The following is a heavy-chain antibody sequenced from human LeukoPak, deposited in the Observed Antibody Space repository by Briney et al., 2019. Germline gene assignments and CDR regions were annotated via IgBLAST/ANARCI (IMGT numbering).Heavy chain of an antibody. CDR3: ARDGVAAGIYFDY. CDR1: GFTFSSYG. CDR2: IWYDGSNK. V-gene: IGHV3-33*01. D-gene: IGHD6-25*01. J-gene: IGHJ4*02. Sequence: PGGSLRLSCAASGFTFSSYGMHWVRQAPGKGLEWVAVIWYDGSNKYYADSVKGRFTISRDNSKNTLYLQMNSLRAEDTAVYYCARDGVAAGIYFDYWGQGTLLTVSS.